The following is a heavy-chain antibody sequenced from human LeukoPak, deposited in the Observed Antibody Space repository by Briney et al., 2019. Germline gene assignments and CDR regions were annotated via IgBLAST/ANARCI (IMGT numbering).Heavy chain of an antibody. Sequence: SETLSLTCGVSGYSISRGYYWAWIRQPPGKGLEWIGTIHHIGSTYYNPSLESRVTISVDTSKNESSLNLNSVTAADTAVYYCARAGWIITSGIDYWGQGALVTVSS. CDR3: ARAGWIITSGIDY. CDR1: GYSISRGYY. D-gene: IGHD1-20*01. J-gene: IGHJ4*02. CDR2: IHHIGST. V-gene: IGHV4-38-2*01.